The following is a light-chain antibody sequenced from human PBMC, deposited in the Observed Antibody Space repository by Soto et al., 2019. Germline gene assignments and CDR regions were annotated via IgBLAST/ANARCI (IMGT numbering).Light chain of an antibody. J-gene: IGKJ4*02. V-gene: IGKV3-11*01. CDR3: QQRGNWPLT. Sequence: EIVLTQSPATLSLSPGERATLSCRASQSVSSYLAWSQQKPGQAPRLLIYYASNSATGIPARFSGSGSGTDFTLTISRLEPEDFAVYYCQQRGNWPLTFGGGTKVEIK. CDR2: YAS. CDR1: QSVSSY.